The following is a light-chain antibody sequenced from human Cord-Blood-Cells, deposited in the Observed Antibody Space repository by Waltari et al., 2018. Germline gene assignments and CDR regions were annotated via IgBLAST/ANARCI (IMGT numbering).Light chain of an antibody. CDR2: GAS. Sequence: EIVLTQSPGTLSLSQREIATLSCRACQSVTSSYLAWYQQKPGQAPSLLIYGASSRATGIPDRFSGSGSGTDFTLTISRLEPEDFAVYYCQQYGSSPRTFGGGTKVEIK. CDR3: QQYGSSPRT. V-gene: IGKV3-20*01. J-gene: IGKJ4*01. CDR1: QSVTSSY.